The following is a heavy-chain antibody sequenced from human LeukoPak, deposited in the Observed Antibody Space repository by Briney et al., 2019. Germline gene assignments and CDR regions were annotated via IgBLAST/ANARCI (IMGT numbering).Heavy chain of an antibody. CDR3: AKAGVRSYYYYMDV. Sequence: SETLSLTCTVSGYSISSGYYWGWIRQPPGKGLEWIGSIYQSGSTYYNPSLKSRVTISGDTSKNQFSLKLSSVTAADTAVYYCAKAGVRSYYYYMDVWGKGTTVTVSS. J-gene: IGHJ6*03. CDR1: GYSISSGYY. V-gene: IGHV4-38-2*02. D-gene: IGHD1-1*01. CDR2: IYQSGST.